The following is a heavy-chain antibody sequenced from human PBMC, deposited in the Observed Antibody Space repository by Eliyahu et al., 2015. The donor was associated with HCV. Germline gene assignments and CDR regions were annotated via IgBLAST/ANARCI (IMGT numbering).Heavy chain of an antibody. CDR2: MNPNSGNT. D-gene: IGHD2-2*01. CDR3: ARGRKRYCSSTSCEGVWYFDY. J-gene: IGHJ4*02. V-gene: IGHV1-8*01. Sequence: VRQATGQGLEWMGWMNPNSGNTGYAQKFQGRVTMTRNTSISTAYMELSSLRSEDTAVYYCARGRKRYCSSTSCEGVWYFDYWGQGTLVTVSS.